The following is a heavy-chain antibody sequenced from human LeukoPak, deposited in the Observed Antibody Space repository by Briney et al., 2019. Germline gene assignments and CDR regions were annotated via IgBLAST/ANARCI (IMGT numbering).Heavy chain of an antibody. Sequence: GRSLRLSCAASGFTFSIYAMHWVRQAPGKGLEWVSDISVSGGSTYYPDSVKGRFTISRDNSKNTLYLRMDTLGADDTAVYYCAKARETSGFYRYFDYWGQGTLVTVSS. CDR2: ISVSGGST. CDR3: AKARETSGFYRYFDY. J-gene: IGHJ4*02. CDR1: GFTFSIYA. D-gene: IGHD3-22*01. V-gene: IGHV3-23*01.